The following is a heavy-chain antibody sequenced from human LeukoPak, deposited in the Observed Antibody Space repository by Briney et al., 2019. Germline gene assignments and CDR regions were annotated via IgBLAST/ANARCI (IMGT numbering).Heavy chain of an antibody. V-gene: IGHV3-20*04. CDR3: AKSTGYSYGYHV. CDR2: INWNGGST. D-gene: IGHD5-18*01. J-gene: IGHJ6*04. Sequence: PGGSLRLSCAASGFTFDDYGMRWVRQAPGKGLGWVSVINWNGGSTGYADSVKGRFTISRDNSKNTLYLQMNSLRAEDTAVYYCAKSTGYSYGYHVWGKGTTVTISS. CDR1: GFTFDDYG.